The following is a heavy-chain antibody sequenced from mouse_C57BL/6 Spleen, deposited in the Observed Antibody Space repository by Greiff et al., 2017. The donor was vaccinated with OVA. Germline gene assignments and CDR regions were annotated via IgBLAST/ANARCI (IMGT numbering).Heavy chain of an antibody. CDR3: ARELRLRPY. D-gene: IGHD3-2*02. CDR2: IHPNSGST. V-gene: IGHV1-64*01. Sequence: QVQLQQPGAELVKPGASVKLSCKASGYTFTSYWMHWVKQRPGQGLEWIGMIHPNSGSTNYNEKFKSKATLTVDKSSSTAYMQLSSQASEDSAVYYCARELRLRPYWGQGTLVTVSA. CDR1: GYTFTSYW. J-gene: IGHJ3*01.